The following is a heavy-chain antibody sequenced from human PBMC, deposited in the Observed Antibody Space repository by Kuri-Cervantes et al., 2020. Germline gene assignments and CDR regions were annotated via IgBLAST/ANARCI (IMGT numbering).Heavy chain of an antibody. V-gene: IGHV3-7*01. J-gene: IGHJ4*02. CDR3: ARDKHSESTEGSHLDN. D-gene: IGHD1-26*01. CDR1: GFTVSSNE. Sequence: GESLKISCAASGFTVSSNEMSWVRQAPGKGLEWVANIKEDGSERYYVDSVKGRFTISRDNAKNSLYLQMDSLRGEDTAVYYCARDKHSESTEGSHLDNWGQGALVTVSS. CDR2: IKEDGSER.